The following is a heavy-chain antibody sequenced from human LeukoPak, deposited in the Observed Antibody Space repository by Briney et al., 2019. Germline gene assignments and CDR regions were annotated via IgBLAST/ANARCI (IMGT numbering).Heavy chain of an antibody. Sequence: SETLSLTCTVSGGSISSYYWSWFRQPPGKGLEWIGYIYDSGITNYNPSLKSRVTISVDTSKNQFSLKLSSVTAADTAVYYCARQRITMVRGVISDFDYWGQGTLVTVSS. J-gene: IGHJ4*02. V-gene: IGHV4-59*08. CDR3: ARQRITMVRGVISDFDY. D-gene: IGHD3-10*01. CDR1: GGSISSYY. CDR2: IYDSGIT.